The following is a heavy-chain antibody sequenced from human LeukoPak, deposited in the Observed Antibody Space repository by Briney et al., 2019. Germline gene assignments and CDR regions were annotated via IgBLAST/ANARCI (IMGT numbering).Heavy chain of an antibody. J-gene: IGHJ4*02. D-gene: IGHD6-13*01. CDR1: GYTFTSYY. Sequence: ASVKVSCKASGYTFTSYYMHWVRQAPGQGLEWMGIINPSGGRTSYAQKFQGRITMTRDTSTSTVYMELSSLRSEDTAVYYCARVSIAAAGLYYFDYWGQGTLVTVSS. V-gene: IGHV1-46*01. CDR3: ARVSIAAAGLYYFDY. CDR2: INPSGGRT.